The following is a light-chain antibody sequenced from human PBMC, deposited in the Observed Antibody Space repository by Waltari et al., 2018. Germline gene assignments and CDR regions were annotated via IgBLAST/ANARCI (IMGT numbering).Light chain of an antibody. V-gene: IGKV3-11*01. CDR3: PQRNSWPLT. CDR1: QSVSSY. CDR2: DAS. Sequence: IVLTQSPATLSLSPGERATLSCRASQSVSSYLAWYQQKPGQAPRLLIYDASNRATGIPARFSGSGSGTDFTLTISSLEPEDFAVYYCPQRNSWPLTFGGGTKVKIK. J-gene: IGKJ4*01.